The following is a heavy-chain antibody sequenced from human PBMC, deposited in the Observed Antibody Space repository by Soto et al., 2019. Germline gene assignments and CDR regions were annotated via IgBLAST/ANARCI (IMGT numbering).Heavy chain of an antibody. CDR3: ERDKITGLFDY. V-gene: IGHV4-39*07. J-gene: IGHJ4*02. Sequence: SEILSLTCAVAGGSIRRGSDQWGWIRQPPGRGLEWIGSVHHSGSTNYNPSLKSRVTISVDTSKNQFSLKLTSVTAADTAVYYCERDKITGLFDYWGQGTLVTVS. D-gene: IGHD2-8*02. CDR2: VHHSGST. CDR1: GGSIRRGSDQ.